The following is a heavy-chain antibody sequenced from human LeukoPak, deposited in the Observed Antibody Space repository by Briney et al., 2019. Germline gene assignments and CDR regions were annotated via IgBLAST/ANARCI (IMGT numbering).Heavy chain of an antibody. V-gene: IGHV3-23*01. CDR2: IGSSDDST. Sequence: GGSLRLSCSASGFSFSTYAMSWVRQAPGKGLEWVSTIGSSDDSTYYADSVKGRFTITSDSSKNTLDLQMNSLRADDTAVYYCAKGGPSGHTYGEAFDYWGQGTLVAVSS. CDR1: GFSFSTYA. CDR3: AKGGPSGHTYGEAFDY. D-gene: IGHD5-18*01. J-gene: IGHJ4*02.